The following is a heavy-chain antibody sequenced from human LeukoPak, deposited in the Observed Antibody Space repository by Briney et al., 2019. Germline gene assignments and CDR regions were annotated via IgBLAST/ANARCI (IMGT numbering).Heavy chain of an antibody. D-gene: IGHD3-10*01. Sequence: PSETLSLTCSVSGGSINNYYWSWIRQPAGKGLEWIGYIYHSGSTNYNPSLNSRVTISIDTSKYQFSLNLSSVTAADTAVYYCARHPTGSGRTNGVDVWGQGTTVTVSS. CDR2: IYHSGST. CDR1: GGSINNYY. V-gene: IGHV4-59*08. CDR3: ARHPTGSGRTNGVDV. J-gene: IGHJ6*02.